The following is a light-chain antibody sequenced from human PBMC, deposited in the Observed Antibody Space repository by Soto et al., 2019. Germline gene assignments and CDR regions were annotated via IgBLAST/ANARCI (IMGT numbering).Light chain of an antibody. J-gene: IGKJ5*01. CDR3: QQANSFPIT. V-gene: IGKV1-12*01. CDR1: QGINNW. Sequence: DIQRTQSPSSVSASEGDRVTITCRASQGINNWLAWYQQKPGKAPKLLIYAASSLQSGVPSRFSGSGSGTDFILTISSLQPEDFATYYCQQANSFPITFGQGTRLEIK. CDR2: AAS.